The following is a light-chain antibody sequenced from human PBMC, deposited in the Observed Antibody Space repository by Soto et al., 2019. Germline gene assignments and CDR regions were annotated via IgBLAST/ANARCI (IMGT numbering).Light chain of an antibody. CDR1: QSVSSN. CDR3: HQRQSWPRT. J-gene: IGKJ1*01. Sequence: EIVMTQSPATLSVSPGERATLSCRASQSVSSNLAWYQQKPGQAPTLLIYGASARATGIPVRFSGSRSGTEFTLTISSLQSEDFAVYYCHQRQSWPRTFGQGTKVDIK. V-gene: IGKV3-15*01. CDR2: GAS.